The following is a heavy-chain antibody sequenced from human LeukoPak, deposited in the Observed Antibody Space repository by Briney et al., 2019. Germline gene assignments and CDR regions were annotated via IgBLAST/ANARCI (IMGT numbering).Heavy chain of an antibody. CDR3: ARSAVGTSCCTAVDY. CDR1: GFTFSTYA. V-gene: IGHV3-23*01. CDR2: ISTSGDRT. J-gene: IGHJ4*02. Sequence: GGSLRLSCAASGFTFSTYAMTWVRQAPGKGLEWVSGISTSGDRTYYADSVKGRFAISRDNSKNTLYLQMNSLRAEDTAEYYCARSAVGTSCCTAVDYWGQGTLVTVSS. D-gene: IGHD1-26*01.